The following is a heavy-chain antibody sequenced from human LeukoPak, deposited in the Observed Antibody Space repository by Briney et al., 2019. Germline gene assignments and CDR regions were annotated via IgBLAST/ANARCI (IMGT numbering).Heavy chain of an antibody. J-gene: IGHJ4*02. CDR2: IRYDGSNK. Sequence: GGSLRLSCAASGFTFSSYGMHWVRQAPGKGLGWVAFIRYDGSNKYYADSVKGRFTISRDNSKNTPYLQMNSLRAEDTAVYYCAREGVGYYYDSSGYYNFDYWGQGTLVTVSS. CDR3: AREGVGYYYDSSGYYNFDY. V-gene: IGHV3-30*02. CDR1: GFTFSSYG. D-gene: IGHD3-22*01.